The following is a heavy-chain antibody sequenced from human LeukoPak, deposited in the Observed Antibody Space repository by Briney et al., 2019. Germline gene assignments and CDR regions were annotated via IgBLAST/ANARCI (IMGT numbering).Heavy chain of an antibody. CDR2: MNPNSGNT. CDR1: GYTFTSYD. D-gene: IGHD3-10*01. V-gene: IGHV1-8*01. J-gene: IGHJ5*02. Sequence: ASVKVSCKASGYTFTSYDINWVRQATGQGLEWTGWMNPNSGNTGYAQKFQGRVTMTRNTSISTAYMELSSLRSEDTAVYYCARSRITMVRGVITCHWFDPWGQGTLVTVSS. CDR3: ARSRITMVRGVITCHWFDP.